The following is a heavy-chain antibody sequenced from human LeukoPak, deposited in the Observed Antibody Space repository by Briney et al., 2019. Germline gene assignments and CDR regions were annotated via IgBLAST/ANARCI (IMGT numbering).Heavy chain of an antibody. D-gene: IGHD3-10*01. CDR1: GGSFSGYY. V-gene: IGHV4-34*01. CDR3: ARGPRITMVRGVNWFDP. CDR2: INHSGST. J-gene: IGHJ5*02. Sequence: SETLSLTCAVYGGSFSGYYWSWIRQPPGKGLEWIGEINHSGSTYYNPSLKSRVTISVDTSKNQFSLKLSSVTAADTAVYYCARGPRITMVRGVNWFDPWGQGTLVTVSS.